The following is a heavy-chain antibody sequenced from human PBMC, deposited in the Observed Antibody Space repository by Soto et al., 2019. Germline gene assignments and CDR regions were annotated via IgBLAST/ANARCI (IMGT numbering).Heavy chain of an antibody. CDR3: VSDRXXGHXSVPYS. D-gene: IGHD3-10*01. CDR1: GFTSTSYG. CDR2: ISYDGGLQ. J-gene: IGHJ4*02. Sequence: QAHLVESGGGVVQPGRSLRLSCAASGFTSTSYGMHWVRQAPGTRLEWVAVISYDGGLQHYADSVKGRFTISRDNSKNMVLLQXNSLRXEETXVYYCVSDRXXGHXSVPYSWGEGTLVSVSS. V-gene: IGHV3-30*03.